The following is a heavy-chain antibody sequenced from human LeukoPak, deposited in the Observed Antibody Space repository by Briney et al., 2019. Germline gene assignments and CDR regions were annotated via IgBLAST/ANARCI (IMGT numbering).Heavy chain of an antibody. CDR1: GFTVSSNY. D-gene: IGHD3-9*01. CDR3: ARAVGTGILTGNGAYYYYMDV. J-gene: IGHJ6*03. Sequence: GGSLRLSCAASGFTVSSNYMSWVRQAPGKGLEWVSVIYSGGSTYYADSVKGRFTISRDNSKNTLYLQMNSLRAEDTAVYYCARAVGTGILTGNGAYYYYMDVWGKGTTVTVSS. CDR2: IYSGGST. V-gene: IGHV3-53*01.